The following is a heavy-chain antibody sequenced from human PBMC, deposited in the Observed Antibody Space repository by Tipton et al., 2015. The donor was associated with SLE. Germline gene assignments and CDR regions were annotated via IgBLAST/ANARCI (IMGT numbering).Heavy chain of an antibody. CDR1: GFTFSNAW. CDR3: ARTSEMATIRGRGGAFDI. J-gene: IGHJ3*02. V-gene: IGHV3-21*01. Sequence: SLRLSCAASGFTFSNAWMSWVRQAPGKGLEWVSSISSGSNYIYYRDSLKGRFTISRDNAKGSLYLQMNSLRAEDTAVYYCARTSEMATIRGRGGAFDIWGQGTMVTVSS. CDR2: ISSGSNYI. D-gene: IGHD5-24*01.